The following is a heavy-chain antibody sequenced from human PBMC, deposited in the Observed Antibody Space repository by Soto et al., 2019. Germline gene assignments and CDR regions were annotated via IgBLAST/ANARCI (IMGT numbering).Heavy chain of an antibody. D-gene: IGHD3-22*01. V-gene: IGHV4-39*07. CDR1: GDSITSNSYF. Sequence: PSETLSLTCTVSGDSITSNSYFWAWIRQPPGKGLEWIGSIYYSGTTYYNPSLKSRVTISVDRSKNQFSLKLSSVTAADTAVFYCARGGVDYYDSSGYYFSPYYFDYWGQGTLVTVSS. CDR3: ARGGVDYYDSSGYYFSPYYFDY. CDR2: IYYSGTT. J-gene: IGHJ4*02.